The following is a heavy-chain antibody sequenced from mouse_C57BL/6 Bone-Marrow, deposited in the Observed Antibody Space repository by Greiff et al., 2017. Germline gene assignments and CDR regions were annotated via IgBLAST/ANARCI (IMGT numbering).Heavy chain of an antibody. CDR3: ARHEDGGVFDY. J-gene: IGHJ2*01. CDR1: GYTFTEYT. V-gene: IGHV1-62-2*01. Sequence: VQLVESGAELVKPGASVKLSCKASGYTFTEYTIPWVKQRSGQGLEWFGWFYPGSGSIKYNEKFKDKATFTADKSSSTVYMELSRLTSEDSAVYFCARHEDGGVFDYWGQGTTLTVSS. CDR2: FYPGSGSI.